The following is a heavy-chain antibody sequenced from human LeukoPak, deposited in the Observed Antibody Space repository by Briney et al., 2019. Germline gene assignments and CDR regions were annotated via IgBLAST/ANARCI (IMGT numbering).Heavy chain of an antibody. D-gene: IGHD3-3*01. CDR1: GGTFSSYA. Sequence: GSSVRVSCKASGGTFSSYAISWVRQAPGQGLEWMGGIIPIFGTANYAQKFQGRVTITADESTSTAYMELSSLRSEDTAVYYCARDRLGRPFWSGHTNWFVPWSQGTLVTVSS. V-gene: IGHV1-69*01. J-gene: IGHJ5*02. CDR3: ARDRLGRPFWSGHTNWFVP. CDR2: IIPIFGTA.